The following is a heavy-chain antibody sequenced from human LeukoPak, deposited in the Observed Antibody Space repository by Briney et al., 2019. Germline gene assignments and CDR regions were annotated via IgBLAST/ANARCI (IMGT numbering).Heavy chain of an antibody. CDR1: GGSISGSSYY. J-gene: IGHJ4*02. CDR3: ARYRYYYGSGSFDY. D-gene: IGHD3-10*01. V-gene: IGHV4-39*01. Sequence: PSETLSLTCTVSGGSISGSSYYWGWIRQPPGKGLEWIGSIYYSGSTYYNPSLKSRVTISVDTSKNQFSLKLSSVTAADTAVYYCARYRYYYGSGSFDYWGQGTLVTVSS. CDR2: IYYSGST.